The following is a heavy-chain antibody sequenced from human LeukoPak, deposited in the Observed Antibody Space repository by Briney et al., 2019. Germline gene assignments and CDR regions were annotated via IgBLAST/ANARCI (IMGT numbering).Heavy chain of an antibody. Sequence: PGGSLRLSCAASGFTFYTYSMNWVRQAPGKGLEWVGFIRSKAYGGTTEYAASVKGRFTISRDDSKSIAYLQMNSLKTEDTAVYYCTGSFGELTFFDYWGQGTLVTVSS. J-gene: IGHJ4*02. V-gene: IGHV3-49*04. CDR1: GFTFYTYS. CDR3: TGSFGELTFFDY. CDR2: IRSKAYGGTT. D-gene: IGHD3-10*01.